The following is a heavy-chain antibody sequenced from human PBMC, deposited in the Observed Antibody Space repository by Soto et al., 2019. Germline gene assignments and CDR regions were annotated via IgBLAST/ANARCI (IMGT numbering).Heavy chain of an antibody. CDR3: ARGWRNYDFWSGYPGRYYFDY. CDR1: GGSFSGYY. Sequence: SETLSLTCAVYGGSFSGYYWSWIRQPPGKGLEWIGEINHSGSTNYNPSLKSRVTISVDTSKNQFSLKRSSVTAADTAVYYCARGWRNYDFWSGYPGRYYFDYWGQGTLVTVSS. CDR2: INHSGST. D-gene: IGHD3-3*01. V-gene: IGHV4-34*01. J-gene: IGHJ4*02.